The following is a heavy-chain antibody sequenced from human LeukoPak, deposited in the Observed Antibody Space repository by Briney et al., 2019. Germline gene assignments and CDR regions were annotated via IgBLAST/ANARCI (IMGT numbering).Heavy chain of an antibody. Sequence: SETLSLTCTVSGGSISSYYWTWIRQPPGKGLEWIGYIYYSGSTNYNPSLKSRVTISVDTSKNQFSLKLSSVTAADTAVYYCARGRHYGDYPADFDYWGQGTLVTVSS. J-gene: IGHJ4*02. V-gene: IGHV4-59*01. D-gene: IGHD4-17*01. CDR1: GGSISSYY. CDR3: ARGRHYGDYPADFDY. CDR2: IYYSGST.